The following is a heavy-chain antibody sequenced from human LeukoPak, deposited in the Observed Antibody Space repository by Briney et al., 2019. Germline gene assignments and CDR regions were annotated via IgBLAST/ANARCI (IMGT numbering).Heavy chain of an antibody. D-gene: IGHD1-26*01. CDR2: VNSDSDGSST. Sequence: GGSLRLSCAASGFTLSSYWMHWVRQAPGKGLVWVSRVNSDSDGSSTTYADSVKGRLTISRDNAKNTLYLQMNSLRAEDTAVYYCARGGPSGNYFDFWGQGTLVTVS. CDR3: ARGGPSGNYFDF. V-gene: IGHV3-74*01. J-gene: IGHJ4*02. CDR1: GFTLSSYW.